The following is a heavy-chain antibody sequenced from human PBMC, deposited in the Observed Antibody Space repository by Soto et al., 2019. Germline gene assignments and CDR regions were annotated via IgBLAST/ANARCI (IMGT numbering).Heavy chain of an antibody. CDR2: ISYDGNDE. V-gene: IGHV3-30-3*01. J-gene: IGHJ4*02. CDR3: ARDMRHDYASGRLDY. Sequence: QVELVESGGGVVQPGASLRLSCVASGFTFSDFPLHWVRRAPGKGLEWVAVISYDGNDESYSDSVKGRFTISRDNSKTTVYLQMNSLRADDMAVYHWARDMRHDYASGRLDYLGQGTLVTVSS. CDR1: GFTFSDFP. D-gene: IGHD3-10*01.